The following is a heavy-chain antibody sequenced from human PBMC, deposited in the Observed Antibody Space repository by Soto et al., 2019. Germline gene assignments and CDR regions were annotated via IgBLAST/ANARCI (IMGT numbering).Heavy chain of an antibody. D-gene: IGHD3-3*01. CDR1: GFTFSSYA. CDR2: ISYDGSNK. J-gene: IGHJ4*02. V-gene: IGHV3-30-3*01. Sequence: GGSLRLSCAASGFTFSSYAMHWVRQAPGKGLEWVAVISYDGSNKYYADSVKGRFTISRDNSKNTLYLQMNSLRAEDTAVYYCAGTPSPYYDFWSGYYTLKDWGQGTLVTVSS. CDR3: AGTPSPYYDFWSGYYTLKD.